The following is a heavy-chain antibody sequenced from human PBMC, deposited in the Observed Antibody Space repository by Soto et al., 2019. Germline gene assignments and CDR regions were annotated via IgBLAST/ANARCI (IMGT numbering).Heavy chain of an antibody. J-gene: IGHJ4*02. CDR1: GGCISSSSYY. D-gene: IGHD3-16*01. Sequence: SETLSLTCTVSGGCISSSSYYWGWILQPPGKGLEWIWSIYDSGITHYNPSLKSRVTISVDTSKNQFSLKLSSVTAADTAVYYCAVFSDNEGEYPMDFWGQGVLVTVSS. CDR3: AVFSDNEGEYPMDF. V-gene: IGHV4-39*01. CDR2: IYDSGIT.